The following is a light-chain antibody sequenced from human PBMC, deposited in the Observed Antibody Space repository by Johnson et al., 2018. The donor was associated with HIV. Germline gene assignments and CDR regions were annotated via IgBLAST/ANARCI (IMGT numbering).Light chain of an antibody. V-gene: IGLV1-51*01. CDR3: GAWDSSLSAHYV. CDR1: SSNIGNNY. J-gene: IGLJ1*01. Sequence: QLVLTQPPSVSAAPGQKVTISCSGSSSNIGNNYVSWYQQLPGTAPKLPIYENNKRPSGIPDRFSASESGTSATLGITGLQTGDEADYYCGAWDSSLSAHYVFGTWTKVTVL. CDR2: ENN.